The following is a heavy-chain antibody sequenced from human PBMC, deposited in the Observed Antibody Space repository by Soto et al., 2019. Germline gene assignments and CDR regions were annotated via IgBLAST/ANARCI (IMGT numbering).Heavy chain of an antibody. Sequence: EVQLLESGGGLVQPGGSLRLSCAASGFTFSSYAMSWVRQAPGKGLEWVSAISGSGGSTYYADSVKGRFTISRDNSKNMLYLQMNSLRAEDTDVYYCATWGGGTVIVVVTYYYGMDVWGQGTTVTVSS. CDR1: GFTFSSYA. V-gene: IGHV3-23*01. D-gene: IGHD3-22*01. CDR3: ATWGGGTVIVVVTYYYGMDV. CDR2: ISGSGGST. J-gene: IGHJ6*02.